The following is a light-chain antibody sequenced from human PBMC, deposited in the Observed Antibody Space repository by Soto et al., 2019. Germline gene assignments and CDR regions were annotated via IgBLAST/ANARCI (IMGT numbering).Light chain of an antibody. V-gene: IGLV2-14*03. J-gene: IGLJ2*01. CDR3: SSYRSGSTRVV. CDR1: SSDVGGYNY. CDR2: DVS. Sequence: QSALTQPASVSGSPGQSITISCTGTSSDVGGYNYVSWYQQHPGKAPKVMIYDVSKRPSGVSNRFSGSKSGNTASLTISGLQVEDEADYSCSSYRSGSTRVVFGGGTQLTVL.